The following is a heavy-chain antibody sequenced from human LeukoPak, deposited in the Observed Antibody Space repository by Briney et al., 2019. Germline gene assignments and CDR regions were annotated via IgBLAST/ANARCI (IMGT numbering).Heavy chain of an antibody. Sequence: PGGSLRLSCAASGFTFSSYAMSWVRQAPGKGLEWLSYISGSGSTIYYAGSIKGRFTISRDNAKNSLYLQMNSLRAEDTAVYYCARDAANYYGSGSRFDPWGQGTLVTVSS. V-gene: IGHV3-48*04. CDR2: ISGSGSTI. CDR3: ARDAANYYGSGSRFDP. CDR1: GFTFSSYA. D-gene: IGHD3-10*01. J-gene: IGHJ5*02.